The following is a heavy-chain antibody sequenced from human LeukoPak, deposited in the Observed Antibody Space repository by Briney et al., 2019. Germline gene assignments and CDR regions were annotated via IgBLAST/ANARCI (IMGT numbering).Heavy chain of an antibody. Sequence: GVLRLSCAASGLALSSHWMTWVRQVPGKGLEWVAHINPDGRDTYYVDSVKGRFTISRDNAQNSMYLQMNSLRVEDTAVYYCAKDQGDGYNYGDYWGQGTLVTVSS. CDR2: INPDGRDT. V-gene: IGHV3-7*01. CDR3: AKDQGDGYNYGDY. J-gene: IGHJ4*02. CDR1: GLALSSHW. D-gene: IGHD5-24*01.